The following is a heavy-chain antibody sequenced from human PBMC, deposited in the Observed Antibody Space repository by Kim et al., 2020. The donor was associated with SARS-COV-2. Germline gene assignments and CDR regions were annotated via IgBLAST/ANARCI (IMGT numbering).Heavy chain of an antibody. V-gene: IGHV3-33*01. J-gene: IGHJ4*02. CDR3: ARGPHRVVVTAVDY. D-gene: IGHD2-21*02. CDR1: GFTFSDYG. CDR2: IWYDGSNK. Sequence: GGSLRLSCAASGFTFSDYGMHWVRQAPGKGLEWVAVIWYDGSNKFYADSVKGRFTITRDNSKNTLYLQMNSLRVEDTAMYYCARGPHRVVVTAVDYWGQG.